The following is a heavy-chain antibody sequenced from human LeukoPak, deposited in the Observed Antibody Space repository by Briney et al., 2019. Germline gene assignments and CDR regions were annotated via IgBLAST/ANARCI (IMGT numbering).Heavy chain of an antibody. CDR2: IYPSGGST. CDR3: ARDLGITWYSSSWYDLKSYYYYGMDI. Sequence: ASVTVSCKASGYTFTSNYIHWVRQAPGQGLEWMGMIYPSGGSTSYAQKFQGRVTMTRDTSTSTVYMELSSLRSEDTAVYYCARDLGITWYSSSWYDLKSYYYYGMDIWGQGTTVTVSS. J-gene: IGHJ6*02. D-gene: IGHD6-13*01. V-gene: IGHV1-46*01. CDR1: GYTFTSNY.